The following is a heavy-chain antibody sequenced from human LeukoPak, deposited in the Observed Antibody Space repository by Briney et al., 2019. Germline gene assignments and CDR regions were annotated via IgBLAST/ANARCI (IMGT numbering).Heavy chain of an antibody. CDR3: ARAPGAVGATSWFDP. V-gene: IGHV4-59*01. Sequence: PSETLSLTCTVSGGSISSYYWSWIRQPPGKGLEWIGDIYYNGSTNHSPSLKSRGNISVDTSTNQFSLTLSSVTAEDTAVYYCARAPGAVGATSWFDPWGQGTLVTVSS. CDR2: IYYNGST. CDR1: GGSISSYY. D-gene: IGHD1-26*01. J-gene: IGHJ5*02.